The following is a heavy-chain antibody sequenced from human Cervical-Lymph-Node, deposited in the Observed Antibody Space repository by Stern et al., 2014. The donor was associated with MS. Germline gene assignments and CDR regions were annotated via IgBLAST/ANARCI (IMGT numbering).Heavy chain of an antibody. CDR3: ARQNLNTVTHGCFDY. D-gene: IGHD4-17*01. CDR2: IYSSGRT. J-gene: IGHJ4*02. CDR1: GGSISSSSYY. V-gene: IGHV4-39*01. Sequence: QLQLQESGPGLVKPSETLSLTCTVSGGSISSSSYYWGWIRQPPGKGLEWIGSIYSSGRTYFNPSLKSRVTKSVAHSKNQFFLKLSSVTAADTAVYYCARQNLNTVTHGCFDYWGQGTLVTVSS.